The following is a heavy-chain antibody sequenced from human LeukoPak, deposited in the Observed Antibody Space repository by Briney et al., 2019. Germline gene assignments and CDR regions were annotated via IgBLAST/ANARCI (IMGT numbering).Heavy chain of an antibody. J-gene: IGHJ4*02. CDR1: GDSISSYY. CDR2: IYYSGST. CDR3: ASVRGLGVITPYLDY. Sequence: SETLSLTCSVSGDSISSYYWSWIRQPPGKGLEWIGYIYYSGSTNYNPSLKSRVTILVDTSKNHFSLKLSSVTAADTAVYYCASVRGLGVITPYLDYWGQGTLVTVSS. D-gene: IGHD3-16*02. V-gene: IGHV4-59*08.